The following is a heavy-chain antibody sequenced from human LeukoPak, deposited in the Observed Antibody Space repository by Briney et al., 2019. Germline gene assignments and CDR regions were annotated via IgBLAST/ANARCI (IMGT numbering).Heavy chain of an antibody. D-gene: IGHD6-6*01. J-gene: IGHJ4*02. Sequence: GGSLRLSCTASGFTFSDYWMTWVRQAPGKGPDWEANIKQDGSQRYYVDSVRGRFTIYRDNAKNSLFLEMNGLRAEDTAVYYCARRGGSSSRRSPIDYWGQGTLLTVSS. CDR2: IKQDGSQR. CDR1: GFTFSDYW. CDR3: ARRGGSSSRRSPIDY. V-gene: IGHV3-7*01.